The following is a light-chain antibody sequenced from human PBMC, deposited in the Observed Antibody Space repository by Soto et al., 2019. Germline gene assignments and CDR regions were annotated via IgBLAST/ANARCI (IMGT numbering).Light chain of an antibody. Sequence: EVGLTQSPGTVSLSPGERATLSCRASQSVSDSQLAWYQQKPAQAPRLLIYGISSRATGIPDRFSGSGSGTDFTLTISRLEPEDFAVYYCQQYGTSRWTFGQGTRLAIK. CDR3: QQYGTSRWT. CDR2: GIS. V-gene: IGKV3-20*01. CDR1: QSVSDSQ. J-gene: IGKJ5*01.